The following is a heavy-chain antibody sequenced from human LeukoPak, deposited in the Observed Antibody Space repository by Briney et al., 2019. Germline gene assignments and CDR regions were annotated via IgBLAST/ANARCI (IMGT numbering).Heavy chain of an antibody. CDR2: ISNSGSHK. J-gene: IGHJ4*02. V-gene: IGHV3-21*06. CDR3: ARAFSGYDGADY. Sequence: PGGSLRLSCAASGFTFSNAWMSWVRQAPGKGLEWVSSISNSGSHKYYADSVKGRFTISRDNAKNSLYLQMNGLRAEDTAVYYCARAFSGYDGADYWGQGTLVTVSS. D-gene: IGHD5-12*01. CDR1: GFTFSNAW.